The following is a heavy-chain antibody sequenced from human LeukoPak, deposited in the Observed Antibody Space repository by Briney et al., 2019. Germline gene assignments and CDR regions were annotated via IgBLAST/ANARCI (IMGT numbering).Heavy chain of an antibody. V-gene: IGHV4-61*02. J-gene: IGHJ5*02. CDR3: ARSGSGSYNNWFDP. D-gene: IGHD3-10*01. Sequence: PSQTLSLTCTVSGGSISSGSYYWSWIRQPAGKGLEWIGRIYTSGSTNYNSSLKSRVTISVDTSKNQFSLKLSSVTAADTAVYYCARSGSGSYNNWFDPWGQGTLVTVSS. CDR2: IYTSGST. CDR1: GGSISSGSYY.